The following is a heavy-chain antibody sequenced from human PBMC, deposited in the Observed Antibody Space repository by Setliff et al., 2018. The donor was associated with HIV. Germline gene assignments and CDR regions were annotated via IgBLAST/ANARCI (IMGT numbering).Heavy chain of an antibody. J-gene: IGHJ6*03. CDR3: AARPGVDSSGYYDYYYMDV. D-gene: IGHD3-22*01. Sequence: SVKVSCKASGFTFTTSAIQWVRQARGRRLEWIGWIVVGSGNTNYAQKFQERVTITRDMSTSTSYMELTNLRSEDTAGYYCAARPGVDSSGYYDYYYMDVWAKGTTVT. CDR1: GFTFTTSA. CDR2: IVVGSGNT. V-gene: IGHV1-58*02.